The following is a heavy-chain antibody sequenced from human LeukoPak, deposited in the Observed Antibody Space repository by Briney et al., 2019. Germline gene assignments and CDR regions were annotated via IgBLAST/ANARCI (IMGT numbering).Heavy chain of an antibody. CDR1: GGTISSESYY. V-gene: IGHV4-61*02. CDR2: IYTSGRT. D-gene: IGHD6-19*01. J-gene: IGHJ3*02. Sequence: SETLSLTCTVSGGTISSESYYWSWIRQPAGKGLEWIGRIYTSGRTNCNPSLKSRVTISVDTSKNQFSLKLNSVTAADMAVYYSARDMTGSGWYDAFDIWGQGTMVAVSS. CDR3: ARDMTGSGWYDAFDI.